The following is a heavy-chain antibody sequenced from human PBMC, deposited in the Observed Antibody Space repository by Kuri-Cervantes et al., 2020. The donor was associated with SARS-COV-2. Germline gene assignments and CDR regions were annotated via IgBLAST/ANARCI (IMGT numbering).Heavy chain of an antibody. CDR2: IIPIFGTA. D-gene: IGHD2-2*02. CDR3: ARPYCSSTSCYTEDPYYYGMDV. CDR1: GGTFSTHA. Sequence: SVKVSCKASGGTFSTHAINWVRQAPGQGLEWMGGIIPIFGTANYAQKFQGRVTITADESTSTAYMELSSLRSEDTAVYYCARPYCSSTSCYTEDPYYYGMDVWGQGTTVTVSS. J-gene: IGHJ6*02. V-gene: IGHV1-69*13.